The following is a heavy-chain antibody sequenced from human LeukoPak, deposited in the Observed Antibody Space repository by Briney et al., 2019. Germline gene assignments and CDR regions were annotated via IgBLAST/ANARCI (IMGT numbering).Heavy chain of an antibody. V-gene: IGHV4-4*07. J-gene: IGHJ3*02. D-gene: IGHD2-8*01. CDR2: IYTSGST. Sequence: KPSETLSLTCTVSGGSISSYYWSWIRQPAGKGLEWIGRIYTSGSTNYNPSLKSRVTMSVDTSKNQFSLKLSSVTAADTAVYYCARGGDIVLMVYATTDAFDIWGQGTMVTVSS. CDR3: ARGGDIVLMVYATTDAFDI. CDR1: GGSISSYY.